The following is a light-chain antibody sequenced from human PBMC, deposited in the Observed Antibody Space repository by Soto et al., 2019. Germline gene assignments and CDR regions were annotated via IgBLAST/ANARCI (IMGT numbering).Light chain of an antibody. V-gene: IGKV1-27*01. J-gene: IGKJ3*01. Sequence: DIQMTQSPSSLSASVGDRVTITFRASQGISNYLAWYQQKLGKVPKLLIYAASTLQSGVPSRFSGSGSRTDFTLTISSLQPEDVATYYCQKYNSAPSFGHGTKVDIQ. CDR1: QGISNY. CDR2: AAS. CDR3: QKYNSAPS.